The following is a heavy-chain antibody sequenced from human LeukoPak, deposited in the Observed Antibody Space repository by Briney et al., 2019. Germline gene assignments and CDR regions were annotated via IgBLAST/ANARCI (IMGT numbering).Heavy chain of an antibody. V-gene: IGHV4-34*01. CDR2: INHSGST. D-gene: IGHD3-10*01. CDR1: GGSFSGYY. CDR3: ARGGPGYYYGSGSYFWSWFDP. J-gene: IGHJ5*02. Sequence: PSETLSLTCAVYGGSFSGYYWSWIPQPPGKGLEWIGKINHSGSTNYKPSLKSRVTISVDTSKNQFSLKLSSVTAADTAVYYCARGGPGYYYGSGSYFWSWFDPWGQGTLVTVSS.